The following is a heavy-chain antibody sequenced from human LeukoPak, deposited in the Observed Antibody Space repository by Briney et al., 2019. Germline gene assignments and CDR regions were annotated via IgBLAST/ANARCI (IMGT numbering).Heavy chain of an antibody. CDR1: GGSISSGSYY. Sequence: PSETLSLTCTVSGGSISSGSYYWSWIRQPAGKGLEWIGRIYTSGSTNYNPSLKSRVTISVDTSKNQFSLKLSSVTAADTAVYYCARKLIPIVVVPAAMPGGFDPWGQGTLVTVSS. CDR3: ARKLIPIVVVPAAMPGGFDP. J-gene: IGHJ5*02. D-gene: IGHD2-2*01. V-gene: IGHV4-61*02. CDR2: IYTSGST.